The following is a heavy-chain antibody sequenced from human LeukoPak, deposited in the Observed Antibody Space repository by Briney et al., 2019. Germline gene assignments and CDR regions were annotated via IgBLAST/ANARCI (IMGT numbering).Heavy chain of an antibody. CDR2: ISSSSSYM. CDR3: ERDRTYGDSGYEQVFDI. D-gene: IGHD5-12*01. CDR1: GFTFSSYA. V-gene: IGHV3-21*01. J-gene: IGHJ3*02. Sequence: GGSLRLSCAASGFTFSSYAMNWVRQGAGKWLEWVSTISSSSSYMYYAESVEGRFTISRDNAKNSLYLQMDSLRAEDTAGYYCERDRTYGDSGYEQVFDIWGQLTMVTAAS.